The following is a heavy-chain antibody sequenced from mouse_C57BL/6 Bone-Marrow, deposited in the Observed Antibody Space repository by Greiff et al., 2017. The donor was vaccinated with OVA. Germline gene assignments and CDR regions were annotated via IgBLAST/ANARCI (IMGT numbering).Heavy chain of an antibody. J-gene: IGHJ3*01. CDR3: ARGDYDPAWFAY. CDR1: GYSITSGYY. V-gene: IGHV3-6*01. D-gene: IGHD2-4*01. CDR2: ISYDGSN. Sequence: EVKLQESGPGLVKPSQSLSLTCSVTGYSITSGYYWNWIRQFPGNKLEWMGYISYDGSNNYNPSLKNRISITRDTSKNQFFLKLNSVTTEDTATYYCARGDYDPAWFAYWGQGTLVTVSA.